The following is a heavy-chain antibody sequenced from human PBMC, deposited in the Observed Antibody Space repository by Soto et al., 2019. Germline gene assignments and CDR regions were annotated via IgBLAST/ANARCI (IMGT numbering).Heavy chain of an antibody. Sequence: EVQLLESGGGLVQPGGSLRLSCAASGFTFSSYAMSWVRQAPGKGLEWVSAISGSGGSTYYADSVKGRFTISRDNSKNPLYLQMNSLRDEDTAVYYCANRDSSMVTRYYYGMDVWGQGTTVTVSS. CDR3: ANRDSSMVTRYYYGMDV. V-gene: IGHV3-23*01. J-gene: IGHJ6*02. CDR2: ISGSGGST. CDR1: GFTFSSYA. D-gene: IGHD5-18*01.